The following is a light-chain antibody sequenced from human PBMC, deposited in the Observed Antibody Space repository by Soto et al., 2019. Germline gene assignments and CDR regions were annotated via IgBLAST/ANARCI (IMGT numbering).Light chain of an antibody. V-gene: IGKV3-20*01. CDR3: QQYCSSPLR. CDR1: QSVSNNF. J-gene: IGKJ4*02. CDR2: GSS. Sequence: EIVLTQSPGTLSLSPGEGATLSCRASQSVSNNFVAWYQQRPGKAPRLLIYGSSSRASGIPDRFSGSGSGTDFTLTISRLEPEDFAVYYCQQYCSSPLRFGGGTKVEIK.